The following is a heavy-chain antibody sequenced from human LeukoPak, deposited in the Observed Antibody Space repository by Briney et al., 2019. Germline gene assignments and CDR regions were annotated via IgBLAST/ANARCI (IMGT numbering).Heavy chain of an antibody. Sequence: SETLSLTCTVSGGSISSGTHLWDWIRQPPGKGLEWIGSVSYSGTTYYNPSLQSRVTISVDTSKNQFSLKLSSVTAADTAVYYCARRMEQMPTIGQSNWIDPWGQGTLVTVSS. CDR2: VSYSGTT. D-gene: IGHD5-24*01. V-gene: IGHV4-39*07. CDR1: GGSISSGTHL. J-gene: IGHJ5*02. CDR3: ARRMEQMPTIGQSNWIDP.